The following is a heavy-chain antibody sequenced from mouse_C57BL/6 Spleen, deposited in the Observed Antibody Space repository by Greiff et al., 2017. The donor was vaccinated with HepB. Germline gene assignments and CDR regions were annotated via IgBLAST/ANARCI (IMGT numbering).Heavy chain of an antibody. CDR3: ARGYYYGSSSAWFAY. D-gene: IGHD1-1*01. J-gene: IGHJ3*01. CDR1: GYTFTSYD. V-gene: IGHV1-85*01. CDR2: IYPRDGST. Sequence: VKLMESGPELVKPGASVKLSCKASGYTFTSYDINWVKQRPGQGLEWIGWIYPRDGSTKYNEKFKGKATLTVDTSSSTAYMELHSLTSEDSAVYFCARGYYYGSSSAWFAYWGQGTLVTVSA.